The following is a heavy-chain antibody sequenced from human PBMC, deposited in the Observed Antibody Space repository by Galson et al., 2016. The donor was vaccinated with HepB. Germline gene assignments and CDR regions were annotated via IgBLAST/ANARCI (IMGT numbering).Heavy chain of an antibody. CDR2: ITRSADLI. CDR3: ARDDLVSDCGGDCYAVHFDF. Sequence: SLRLSCAASGFSFSSYAMNWVRQAPGKGLEWIAYITRSADLIYYADSVKGRLIISRDNAKRSLYLQMHSLRDEDTAVYYCARDDLVSDCGGDCYAVHFDFWGQGTLVTVSS. J-gene: IGHJ4*02. CDR1: GFSFSSYA. D-gene: IGHD2-21*02. V-gene: IGHV3-48*03.